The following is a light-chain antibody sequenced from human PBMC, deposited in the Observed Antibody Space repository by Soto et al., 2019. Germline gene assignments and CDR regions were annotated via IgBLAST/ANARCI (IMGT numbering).Light chain of an antibody. CDR1: ETVTSNY. V-gene: IGKV3-20*01. CDR2: GAS. CDR3: QHYNNCPPYT. J-gene: IGKJ2*01. Sequence: EVVLTQSPDILSLSPGERATLSCRASETVTSNYLAWYQQKPGQAPRLLIYGASNRATGIPDRFSGSGSGTDFTLIISRLEPDDFAVYYCQHYNNCPPYTFGQGTKVEIK.